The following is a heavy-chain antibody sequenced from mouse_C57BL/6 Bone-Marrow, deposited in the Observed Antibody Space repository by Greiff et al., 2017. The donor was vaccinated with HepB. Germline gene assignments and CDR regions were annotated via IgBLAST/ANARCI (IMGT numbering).Heavy chain of an antibody. CDR3: ARSPHYYGSSYRFAY. CDR2: ISYDGSN. J-gene: IGHJ3*01. CDR1: GYSITSGYY. Sequence: VQLKESGPGLVKPSQSLSLTCSVTGYSITSGYYWNWIRQFPGNKLEWMGYISYDGSNNYNPSLKNRISITRDTSKNQFFLKLNSVTTEDTATYYCARSPHYYGSSYRFAYWGQGTLFTVSA. V-gene: IGHV3-6*01. D-gene: IGHD1-1*01.